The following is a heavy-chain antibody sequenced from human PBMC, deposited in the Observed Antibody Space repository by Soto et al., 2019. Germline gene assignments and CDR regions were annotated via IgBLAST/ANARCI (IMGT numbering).Heavy chain of an antibody. CDR3: ARAYYDSSGALNWYFDL. CDR1: GGSISSGGYY. V-gene: IGHV4-31*03. J-gene: IGHJ2*01. D-gene: IGHD3-22*01. CDR2: IYYSGST. Sequence: QVQLQESGPGLVKPSQTLSLTCTVSGGSISSGGYYWSWIRQHPGKGLEWIGYIYYSGSTYYNPSLKSRVTISVDTSKNQFSLKLSSVTAADTAVYYCARAYYDSSGALNWYFDLWGRGTLVTVSS.